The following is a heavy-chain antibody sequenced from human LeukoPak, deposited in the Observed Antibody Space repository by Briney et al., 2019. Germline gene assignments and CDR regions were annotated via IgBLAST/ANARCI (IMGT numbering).Heavy chain of an antibody. V-gene: IGHV3-74*01. CDR1: GFTFSNYW. Sequence: GGSLRLSCAASGFTFSNYWIHWVRQAPGKGLVWVSRINSDGNSTSYADSVKGRFTISRDNSKNTLYLQMNSLRAEDTAVYYCARRAGAYSHPYDYWGQGTLVTVSS. D-gene: IGHD4/OR15-4a*01. CDR2: INSDGNST. CDR3: ARRAGAYSHPYDY. J-gene: IGHJ4*02.